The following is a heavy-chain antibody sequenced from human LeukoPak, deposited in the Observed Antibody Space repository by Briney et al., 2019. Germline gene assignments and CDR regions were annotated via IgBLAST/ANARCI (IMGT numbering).Heavy chain of an antibody. Sequence: PSETLSLTCAVYGGSFSGYYWSWIRQPPGKGLEWIGEINHSGSTNYNPSLKSRVTISVDTSKNQFFLKLSSVTAADTAVYYCARGRVFAVTRRGFDYWGQGTLVTVSS. J-gene: IGHJ4*02. CDR3: ARGRVFAVTRRGFDY. CDR2: INHSGST. CDR1: GGSFSGYY. V-gene: IGHV4-34*01. D-gene: IGHD4-17*01.